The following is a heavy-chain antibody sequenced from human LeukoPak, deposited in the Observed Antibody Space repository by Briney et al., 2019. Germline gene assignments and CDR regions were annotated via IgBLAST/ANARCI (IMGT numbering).Heavy chain of an antibody. CDR1: GFTFSSYA. CDR3: AREEGDYRVNSEDY. J-gene: IGHJ4*02. V-gene: IGHV3-33*08. D-gene: IGHD4-23*01. CDR2: IWYDGSNK. Sequence: GGSLRLSCAASGFTFSSYAMSWVRQPPGKGLEWVAVIWYDGSNKYYADSVKGRFTISRDNSKNTLYLQMNSLRAEDTAVYYCAREEGDYRVNSEDYWGQGTLVTVSS.